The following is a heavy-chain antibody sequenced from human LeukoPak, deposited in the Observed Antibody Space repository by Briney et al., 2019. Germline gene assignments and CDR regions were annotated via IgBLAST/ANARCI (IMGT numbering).Heavy chain of an antibody. CDR1: GGTFSSYA. J-gene: IGHJ6*02. D-gene: IGHD2-2*01. V-gene: IGHV1-69*13. Sequence: ASVKVSCKASGGTFSSYAISWVRQAPGQGLEWKGGIIPIFGTANYAQKFQGRVTITADESTSTAYMELSSLRSEDTAVYYCARDHVVVPAAVESEEYYYYGMDVWGQGTTVTVSS. CDR3: ARDHVVVPAAVESEEYYYYGMDV. CDR2: IIPIFGTA.